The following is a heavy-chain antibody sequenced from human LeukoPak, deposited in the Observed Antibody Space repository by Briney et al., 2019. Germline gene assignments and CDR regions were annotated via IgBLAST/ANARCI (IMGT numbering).Heavy chain of an antibody. CDR3: ARRAGGSSSGAYYYYMDV. CDR2: INHSGSI. D-gene: IGHD6-6*01. J-gene: IGHJ6*03. CDR1: GGSFSGYY. V-gene: IGHV4-34*01. Sequence: SETLSLTCAVYGGSFSGYYWSWIRQPPGKGLEWIGEINHSGSINYNPSLKSRVTISVDTSKNQFSLKLSSVTAADTAVYYCARRAGGSSSGAYYYYMDVWGKGTTVTVSS.